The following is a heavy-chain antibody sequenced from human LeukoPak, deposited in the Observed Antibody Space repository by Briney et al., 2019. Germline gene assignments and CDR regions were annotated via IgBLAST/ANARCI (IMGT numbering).Heavy chain of an antibody. J-gene: IGHJ5*02. CDR2: IWYDGSNK. CDR1: GFTFSSYG. D-gene: IGHD5-12*01. Sequence: GGSLRLSCAASGFTFSSYGMHWVRQAPGKGLEWVAVIWYDGSNKYYADSVKGRFTISRDNSKNTLYLQMNSLRAEDTAVYYCARGKGDIVATPWFDPWGQGTLVTVSS. CDR3: ARGKGDIVATPWFDP. V-gene: IGHV3-33*01.